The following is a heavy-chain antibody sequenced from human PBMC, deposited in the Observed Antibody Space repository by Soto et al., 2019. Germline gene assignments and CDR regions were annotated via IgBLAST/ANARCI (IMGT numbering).Heavy chain of an antibody. V-gene: IGHV3-33*08. Sequence: GGSLRLSCAASGFSFRSYAMHWVRQAPGKGLEWVAVIRYDGVNKYYADSVKGRFTISRDNSNNTLYVQMNSLKAEDTAVYYCVRDPYLPTAGRLASLHYWGPGTLVTVSS. J-gene: IGHJ4*02. CDR1: GFSFRSYA. D-gene: IGHD1-1*01. CDR3: VRDPYLPTAGRLASLHY. CDR2: IRYDGVNK.